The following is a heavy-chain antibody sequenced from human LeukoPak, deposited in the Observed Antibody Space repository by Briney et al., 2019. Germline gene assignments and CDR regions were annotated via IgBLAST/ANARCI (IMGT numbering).Heavy chain of an antibody. CDR3: AKDLENERYCTNGVCPDC. J-gene: IGHJ4*02. Sequence: PGGSLRLSCAASGFTFSSFGMNWVRQAPGKGLEWVSYTSSSSSYIYYADSVRGRFTISRDNAKNSLYLQMNSLRAEDTAVYYCAKDLENERYCTNGVCPDCWGQGTLVTVSS. D-gene: IGHD2-8*01. V-gene: IGHV3-21*04. CDR1: GFTFSSFG. CDR2: TSSSSSYI.